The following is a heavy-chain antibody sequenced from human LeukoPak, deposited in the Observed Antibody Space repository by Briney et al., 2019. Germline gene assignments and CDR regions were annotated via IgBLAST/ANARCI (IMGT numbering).Heavy chain of an antibody. Sequence: GASVKVSCKASRGTFSSYAISWVRQAPGQGLEWMGRIIPIFGTANYAQKFQGRVTITTDESTSTAYMELSSLRSEDTAVYYCARESRTGYSSGWYDRDYYYYYMDVWGKGTTVTVSS. D-gene: IGHD6-19*01. CDR1: RGTFSSYA. V-gene: IGHV1-69*05. J-gene: IGHJ6*03. CDR2: IIPIFGTA. CDR3: ARESRTGYSSGWYDRDYYYYYMDV.